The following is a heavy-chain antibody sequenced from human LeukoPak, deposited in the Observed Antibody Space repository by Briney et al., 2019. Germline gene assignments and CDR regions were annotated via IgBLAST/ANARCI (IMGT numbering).Heavy chain of an antibody. V-gene: IGHV4-39*07. Sequence: SETLSLTCTVSGGSISSSSYYWGWIRQPPGKGLEWIGRIYYSGSTYYNPSLKSRVTISGDNSKNQFSLKLSSVTAADTAVYYCARDPDYGGNSGHYYDMDVWGQGTTVTVSS. D-gene: IGHD4-23*01. CDR2: IYYSGST. CDR1: GGSISSSSYY. CDR3: ARDPDYGGNSGHYYDMDV. J-gene: IGHJ6*02.